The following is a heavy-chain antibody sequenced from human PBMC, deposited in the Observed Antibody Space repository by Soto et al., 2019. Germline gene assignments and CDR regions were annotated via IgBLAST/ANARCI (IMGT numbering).Heavy chain of an antibody. J-gene: IGHJ4*02. Sequence: QVQLVESGGGVVQPGRSLRLSCAASGFTFSSYGMHWVRQAPGKGLGWVAVISYDGSNKYYADSVKGRFTISRDNSKNTLYLQMNSLRAEDTAVYYCAKGYYYDSSGYYDYWGQGTLVTVSS. CDR1: GFTFSSYG. CDR2: ISYDGSNK. D-gene: IGHD3-22*01. V-gene: IGHV3-30*18. CDR3: AKGYYYDSSGYYDY.